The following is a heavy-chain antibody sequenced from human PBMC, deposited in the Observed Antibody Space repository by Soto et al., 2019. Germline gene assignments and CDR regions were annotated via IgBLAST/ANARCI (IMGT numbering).Heavy chain of an antibody. CDR2: ISSDGRET. Sequence: QVQLVESGGGVVQPGRSLRLSCAAAGFTFRTYGMKWVRQAPGRGLEWVAIISSDGRETYYADSVKGRFTISRDNSENTLYLQMNSLIVEDTAVYYCARQESGTDYWGRGTLVTVSS. J-gene: IGHJ4*02. CDR1: GFTFRTYG. D-gene: IGHD1-26*01. V-gene: IGHV3-30*03. CDR3: ARQESGTDY.